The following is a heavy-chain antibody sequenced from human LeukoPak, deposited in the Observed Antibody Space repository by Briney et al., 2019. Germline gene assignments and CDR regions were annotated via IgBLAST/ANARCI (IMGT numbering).Heavy chain of an antibody. D-gene: IGHD1-26*01. CDR2: IKQDGSEK. CDR1: GFTFSSYW. V-gene: IGHV3-7*01. Sequence: GGSLRLSCAASGFTFSSYWMSWVRQAPGTGLEWVANIKQDGSEKYYVDSVKGRFTISRDNAKNSLYLQMNSLRVEDTAVYYCARGAVVGATLYYFDYWGQGTLVTVSS. CDR3: ARGAVVGATLYYFDY. J-gene: IGHJ4*02.